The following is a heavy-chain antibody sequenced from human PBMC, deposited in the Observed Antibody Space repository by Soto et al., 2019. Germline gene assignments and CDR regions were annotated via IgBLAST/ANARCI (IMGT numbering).Heavy chain of an antibody. CDR3: ARDGGLGSELSPSDY. J-gene: IGHJ4*02. CDR1: GYTFTGCY. V-gene: IGHV1-2*02. CDR2: INPNSGGT. Sequence: ASVKVSCKASGYTFTGCYMHWVRQAPGQGLEWMGWINPNSGGTNYAQKFQGRVTMTRDTSISTAYMELSRLRSDDTAVYYCARDGGLGSELSPSDYWGQGTLVTVT. D-gene: IGHD3-16*02.